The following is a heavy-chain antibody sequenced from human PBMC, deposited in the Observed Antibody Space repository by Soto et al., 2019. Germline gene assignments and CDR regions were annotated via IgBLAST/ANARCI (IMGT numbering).Heavy chain of an antibody. J-gene: IGHJ6*02. D-gene: IGHD2-15*01. V-gene: IGHV3-13*05. CDR2: LGAADDP. CDR3: ARAYSGRLPRRADYYYAMDV. CDR1: AFTLSAYD. Sequence: WGSLRLSCAASAFTLSAYDMHWVRQPNGKGLEWVSALGAADDPYYLGSVKGRFTISRENAKNSLYLQMNNLRAGDTAVYYCARAYSGRLPRRADYYYAMDVWGQGTKVTVSS.